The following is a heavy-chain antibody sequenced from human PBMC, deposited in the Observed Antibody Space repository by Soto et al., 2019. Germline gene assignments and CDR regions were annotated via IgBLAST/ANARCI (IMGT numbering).Heavy chain of an antibody. CDR2: IIPIFGTA. J-gene: IGHJ6*02. D-gene: IGHD3-22*01. CDR3: ARVRYYYDSSGPSGYYGMDV. CDR1: GGTFSSYA. Sequence: ASVKVSCKASGGTFSSYAISWVRQAPGQGLEWMGGIIPIFGTANYAQKFQGRVTITAGESTSTAYMELSSLRSEDTAVYYCARVRYYYDSSGPSGYYGMDVWGQGTTVTVSS. V-gene: IGHV1-69*13.